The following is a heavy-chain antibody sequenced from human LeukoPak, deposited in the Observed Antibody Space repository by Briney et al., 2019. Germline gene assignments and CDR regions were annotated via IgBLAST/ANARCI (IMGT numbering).Heavy chain of an antibody. CDR2: INHSGST. J-gene: IGHJ5*02. D-gene: IGHD2-2*01. V-gene: IGHV4-39*07. CDR1: GGSISSSSYY. CDR3: ARIGSSTNP. Sequence: SETLSLTCTVSGGSISSSSYYWSWIRQPPGKGLEWIGEINHSGSTNYNPSLKSRVTISVDTSKNQFSLKLSSVTAADTAVYYCARIGSSTNPWGQGTLVTVSS.